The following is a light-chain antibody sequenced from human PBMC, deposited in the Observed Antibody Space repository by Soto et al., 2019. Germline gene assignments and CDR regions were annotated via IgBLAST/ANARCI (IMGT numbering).Light chain of an antibody. CDR1: QAINNY. Sequence: AIRMTQSPSSLSASTGDRATITFRASQAINNYLVWFQQKPGKAPKVLIYAASTLQTGVPSRFSGSGSGTDFTLSINSLQPEDFATYYCQQAYSFPITFGQGTRLEIK. V-gene: IGKV1-8*01. CDR3: QQAYSFPIT. CDR2: AAS. J-gene: IGKJ5*01.